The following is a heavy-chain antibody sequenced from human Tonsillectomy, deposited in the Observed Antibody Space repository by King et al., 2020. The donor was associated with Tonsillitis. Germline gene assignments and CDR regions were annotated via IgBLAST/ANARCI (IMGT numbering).Heavy chain of an antibody. J-gene: IGHJ4*02. Sequence: QLVQSGGGLVKPGGSLRLSCAASGFTFSDYYMNWIRQAPGKGLEWVSYISSGGDTIYYAESVKGRFTISRDNAKNSLYLKMNNLRAEDTAVYYCARVSGGDPLDYWGQGTLVTVSS. CDR3: ARVSGGDPLDY. D-gene: IGHD3-16*01. V-gene: IGHV3-11*01. CDR2: ISSGGDTI. CDR1: GFTFSDYY.